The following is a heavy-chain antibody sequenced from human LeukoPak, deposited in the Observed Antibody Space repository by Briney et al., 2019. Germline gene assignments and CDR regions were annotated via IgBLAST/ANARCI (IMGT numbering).Heavy chain of an antibody. Sequence: GGSLRLSCAASGFTFSDYYMSWIRQAPGKGLEWVSYISSSSSYTNYADSVKGRFTISRDNAKNSLYLQMNSLRAEDTAVYYCARVSYDSSGITTFFDYWGQGTLVTVSS. CDR3: ARVSYDSSGITTFFDY. J-gene: IGHJ4*02. D-gene: IGHD3-22*01. V-gene: IGHV3-11*06. CDR2: ISSSSSYT. CDR1: GFTFSDYY.